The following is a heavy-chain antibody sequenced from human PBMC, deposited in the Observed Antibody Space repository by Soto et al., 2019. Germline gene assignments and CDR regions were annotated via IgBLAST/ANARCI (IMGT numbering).Heavy chain of an antibody. Sequence: QLQLQESGPGLMKPSETLSLTCSVSGGSISISNYQWGWIRQPPGKELEWIASIYYTGNTYYNPSLKRRVPMSIDTSKNHFSLKVSSVTAADTAVYYCARLGGNCDATGCYGYYVMDVWGQGTTVTVSS. CDR1: GGSISISNYQ. CDR3: ARLGGNCDATGCYGYYVMDV. D-gene: IGHD2-2*01. V-gene: IGHV4-39*02. CDR2: IYYTGNT. J-gene: IGHJ6*02.